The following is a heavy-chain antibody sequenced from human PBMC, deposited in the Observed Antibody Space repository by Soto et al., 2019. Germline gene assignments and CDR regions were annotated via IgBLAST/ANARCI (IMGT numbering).Heavy chain of an antibody. CDR1: GYTFTGYY. D-gene: IGHD3-3*01. Sequence: ASVKVSCKASGYTFTGYYMHWVRQAPGQGLEWMGWINPNSGGTNYAQKFQGWVTMTRDTSISTAYMELSRLRSDDTAVYYCARQEGSYYDFWSGYYWNYYYGMDVWGQGTTVTVS. CDR3: ARQEGSYYDFWSGYYWNYYYGMDV. CDR2: INPNSGGT. J-gene: IGHJ6*02. V-gene: IGHV1-2*04.